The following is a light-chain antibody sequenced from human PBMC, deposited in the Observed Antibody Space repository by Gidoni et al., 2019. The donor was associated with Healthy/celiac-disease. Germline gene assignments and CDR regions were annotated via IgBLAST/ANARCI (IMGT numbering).Light chain of an antibody. CDR3: QQYYNVPFT. V-gene: IGKV4-1*01. J-gene: IGKJ3*01. CDR2: WAS. CDR1: QSVLYSSNNRNY. Sequence: DIVMTQSPDSLAVSLGERATINCKSSQSVLYSSNNRNYLAWYQQKQGQPPKLLIYWASTRESGVPDRFSGSGSGTDFTLTISSLQAEDVAVYYCQQYYNVPFTFGPGTIVDFK.